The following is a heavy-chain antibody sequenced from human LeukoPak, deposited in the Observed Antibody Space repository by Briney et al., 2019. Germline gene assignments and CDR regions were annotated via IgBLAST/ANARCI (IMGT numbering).Heavy chain of an antibody. CDR1: GDSISSGDYY. V-gene: IGHV4-30-4*02. J-gene: IGHJ3*02. Sequence: PSETLSLTCTVSGDSISSGDYYWSWIRQPPGKGLDWIGYIYYSGSTYYNPSLKSRVTISVDTSKNQFSLKLSSVTAADTAVYYCARAGSGGSWDRPFDIWVQGTMVTVSS. CDR2: IYYSGST. CDR3: ARAGSGGSWDRPFDI. D-gene: IGHD2-15*01.